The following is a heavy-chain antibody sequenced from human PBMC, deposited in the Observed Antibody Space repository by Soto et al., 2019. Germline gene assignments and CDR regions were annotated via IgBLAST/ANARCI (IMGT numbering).Heavy chain of an antibody. CDR2: ISSSSSYI. Sequence: LRLSCAASGCTFSSYSMNWVGQAPVKGLEWVSSISSSSSYIYYADSVKGRFTISRDNAKNSLYLQMNSLRAEDTAVYYCARDSTSGSSRDASGMDVWGQGTTVTVSS. CDR3: ARDSTSGSSRDASGMDV. D-gene: IGHD3-10*01. J-gene: IGHJ6*02. CDR1: GCTFSSYS. V-gene: IGHV3-21*01.